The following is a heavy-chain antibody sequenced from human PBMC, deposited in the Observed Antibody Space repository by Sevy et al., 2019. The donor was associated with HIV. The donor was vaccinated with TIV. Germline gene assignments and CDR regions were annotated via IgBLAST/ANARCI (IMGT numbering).Heavy chain of an antibody. CDR1: GYTFTTFG. J-gene: IGHJ5*02. CDR2: INIYNGNT. Sequence: ASVKVSCKPSGYTFTTFGINWVRQAPGQGLEWMAWINIYNGNTMYAQNLQGRVTLTRDTSTNTAYMELRSLTSDDTAVYYCARMRNLGEPSDPWGQGALVTVSS. V-gene: IGHV1-18*01. CDR3: ARMRNLGEPSDP. D-gene: IGHD3-16*01.